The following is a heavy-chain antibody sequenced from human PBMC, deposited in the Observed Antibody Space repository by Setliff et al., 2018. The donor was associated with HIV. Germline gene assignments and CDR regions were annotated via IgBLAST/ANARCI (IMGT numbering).Heavy chain of an antibody. J-gene: IGHJ4*02. V-gene: IGHV1-18*01. CDR2: ISAYTGDT. Sequence: GASVKVSCKTSGFTFNHYGITWVRQAPGQGLEWMGWISAYTGDTKYSQTFQGKVTMTTDTSTATAFMELRSLRSDDTAVYYCARGPSNTSGWLPYYDFWGQGTLVTVSS. CDR3: ARGPSNTSGWLPYYDF. CDR1: GFTFNHYG. D-gene: IGHD6-19*01.